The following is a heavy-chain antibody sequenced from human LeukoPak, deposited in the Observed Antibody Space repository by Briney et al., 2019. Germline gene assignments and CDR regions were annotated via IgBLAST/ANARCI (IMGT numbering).Heavy chain of an antibody. CDR2: IYSGGST. D-gene: IGHD3-10*01. CDR3: ARLRRVRGTGFDY. V-gene: IGHV3-53*01. CDR1: GFTVSSNY. J-gene: IGHJ4*02. Sequence: GGSLRLSCAASGFTVSSNYMSWVRQAPGKGLEWVSVIYSGGSTYYADSVKGRFTISRDNSKNTLYLQMNSLRAEDTAVYYCARLRRVRGTGFDYWGQGTLVTVSS.